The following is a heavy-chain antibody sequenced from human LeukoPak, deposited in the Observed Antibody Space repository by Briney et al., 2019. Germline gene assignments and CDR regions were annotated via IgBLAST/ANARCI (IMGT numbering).Heavy chain of an antibody. Sequence: PGGSLRLSCAASGFTFINYAMHWVRQAPGKGLEWVAVISYDGSNKFYADSVKGRFTISIDNSKNTLHLQMSSLRAEETAVYYCARSLATSYYYMDVWGKGTTVTVSS. CDR1: GFTFINYA. V-gene: IGHV3-30*04. J-gene: IGHJ6*03. D-gene: IGHD5-12*01. CDR2: ISYDGSNK. CDR3: ARSLATSYYYMDV.